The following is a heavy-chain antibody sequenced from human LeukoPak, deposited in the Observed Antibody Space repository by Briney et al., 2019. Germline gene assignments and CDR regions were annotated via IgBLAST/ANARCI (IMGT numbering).Heavy chain of an antibody. V-gene: IGHV3-74*01. CDR2: INSDGSST. CDR3: ARDRDDFWSGYYLYYYYGMDV. Sequence: GSLRLSCAASGFTFSSYWMHWVRQAPGKGLVWVSRINSDGSSTSYADSVKGRFTISRDNAKNTLYLQMNSLRAEDTAVYYCARDRDDFWSGYYLYYYYGMDVWGQGTTVTVSS. CDR1: GFTFSSYW. D-gene: IGHD3-3*01. J-gene: IGHJ6*02.